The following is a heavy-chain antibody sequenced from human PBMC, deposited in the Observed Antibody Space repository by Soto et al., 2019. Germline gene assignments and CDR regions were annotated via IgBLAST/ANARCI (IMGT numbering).Heavy chain of an antibody. CDR1: GGSVSDKTYY. D-gene: IGHD4-17*01. J-gene: IGHJ4*02. CDR2: VYYSGTT. V-gene: IGHV4-61*01. CDR3: ARTTAVPNTLRSRYFFDY. Sequence: SETLSLTCSVSGGSVSDKTYYWSWIRQPPGKRLEWIGYVYYSGTTNHNPSLKSRVTISVDLSKNRFSLRPSSVTTADTALYYCARTTAVPNTLRSRYFFDYWGQGTLVTVSS.